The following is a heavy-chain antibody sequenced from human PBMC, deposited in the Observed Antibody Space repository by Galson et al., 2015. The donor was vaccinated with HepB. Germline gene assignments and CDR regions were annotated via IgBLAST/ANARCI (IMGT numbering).Heavy chain of an antibody. V-gene: IGHV3-74*01. D-gene: IGHD4-23*01. CDR1: GFTFSSYW. CDR2: INSDGSST. Sequence: SLRLSCAASGFTFSSYWMHWVRQAPGKGLVWVSRINSDGSSTSYADSVKGRFTISRDNAKNTLYLQMNSLRAEDTAVYYCARDQEATTVVTPGVFYYGMDVWGQGTTVTVSS. CDR3: ARDQEATTVVTPGVFYYGMDV. J-gene: IGHJ6*02.